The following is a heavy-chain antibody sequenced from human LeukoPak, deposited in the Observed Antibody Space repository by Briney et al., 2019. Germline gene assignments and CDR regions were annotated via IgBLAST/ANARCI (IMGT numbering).Heavy chain of an antibody. D-gene: IGHD3-22*01. CDR1: GGSISSSSYY. CDR2: IYYGGST. CDR3: ARQVQSGYPSTTDY. Sequence: KPSETLSLTCTVSGGSISSSSYYWGWIRQPPGKGLEWIGSIYYGGSTYYNPSLKSRVTISVDTSKNHFSLKLSSVTAADTAVYYCARQVQSGYPSTTDYWGQGALVTVSS. J-gene: IGHJ4*02. V-gene: IGHV4-39*01.